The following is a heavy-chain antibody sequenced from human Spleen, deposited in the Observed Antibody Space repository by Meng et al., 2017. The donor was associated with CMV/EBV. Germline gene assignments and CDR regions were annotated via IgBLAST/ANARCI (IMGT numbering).Heavy chain of an antibody. Sequence: ASVKVSCKASGYTFTAHYFHWVRQAPGQGLEWMGWITPNNGDTNYAQKFQGRVTMTRDTSISTAYMELSRLRSDDTAVYYCLLDYPSNPTSFDYWGQGTLVTVSS. V-gene: IGHV1-2*02. CDR2: ITPNNGDT. J-gene: IGHJ4*02. CDR1: GYTFTAHY. D-gene: IGHD3-10*01. CDR3: LLDYPSNPTSFDY.